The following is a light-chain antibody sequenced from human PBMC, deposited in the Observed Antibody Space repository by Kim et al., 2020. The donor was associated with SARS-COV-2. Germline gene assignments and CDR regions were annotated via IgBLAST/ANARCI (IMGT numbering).Light chain of an antibody. CDR1: TSNIGSNP. J-gene: IGLJ3*02. CDR2: ITN. V-gene: IGLV1-44*01. Sequence: QSVLTQPPSASGTPGQRVTISCSGSTSNIGSNPVNWYQHLPGAAPQLLIYITNERPSGVPDRFSGSKTGTSASLAITGLQSADEADYYCATWDDILDHWVFGGGTKVTVL. CDR3: ATWDDILDHWV.